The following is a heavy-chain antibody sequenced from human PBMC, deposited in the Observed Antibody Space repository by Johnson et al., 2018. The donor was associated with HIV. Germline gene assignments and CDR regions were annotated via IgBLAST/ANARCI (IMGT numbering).Heavy chain of an antibody. CDR1: GFTFDDYA. CDR2: ISWNSGRI. D-gene: IGHD6-19*01. Sequence: VQLVESGGGLVQPGRSLRLSCAASGFTFDDYAMHWVRQAPGKGLEWVSGISWNSGRIGYADSVKGRFTISRDNAKNSLYLQMNSLRAEDTAVYYCARDRLYSSGWYGTDAFDIWGQGTMVTVSS. CDR3: ARDRLYSSGWYGTDAFDI. J-gene: IGHJ3*02. V-gene: IGHV3-9*01.